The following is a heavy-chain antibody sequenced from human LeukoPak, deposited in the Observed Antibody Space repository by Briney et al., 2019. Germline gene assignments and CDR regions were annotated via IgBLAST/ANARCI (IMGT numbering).Heavy chain of an antibody. CDR3: ARGDYDFWSGSWRFDS. CDR1: GGSISSYY. D-gene: IGHD3-3*01. Sequence: PSETLSLTCTVSGGSISSYYWSWIRQPPGKGLEWIGYIYYSGSTNYNPSLKSRVTISVDASKNQFSLKVDSVTAADTAVYYCARGDYDFWSGSWRFDSWGQGTLVTVSS. V-gene: IGHV4-59*01. CDR2: IYYSGST. J-gene: IGHJ4*02.